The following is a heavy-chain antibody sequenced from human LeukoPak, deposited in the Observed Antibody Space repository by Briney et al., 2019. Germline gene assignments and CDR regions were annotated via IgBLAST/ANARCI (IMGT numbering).Heavy chain of an antibody. D-gene: IGHD2-15*01. CDR1: GGTFSSYA. CDR2: IIPIFGTA. CDR3: ACGYSSSWYEGQLGDIVVVVAATPFDY. Sequence: SVKVSCKASGGTFSSYAISWVRQAPGQGLEWMGGIIPIFGTANYAQKFQGGVTITTDESTSTAYMEPSSLRSEDTAVYYCACGYSSSWYEGQLGDIVVVVAATPFDYWGQRTLVTVSS. V-gene: IGHV1-69*05. J-gene: IGHJ4*02.